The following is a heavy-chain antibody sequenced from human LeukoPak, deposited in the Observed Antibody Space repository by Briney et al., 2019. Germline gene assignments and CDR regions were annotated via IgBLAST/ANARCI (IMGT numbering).Heavy chain of an antibody. CDR2: NDHSGST. Sequence: SETLSLTCAVYGGSFSGYYWSWIRQPPGKGLEWIGENDHSGSTNYNPSLKSRVTISVDTSKNQFSLKLSSVTAADTAVYYCARTGSGWYRPFDPWGQGTLVTVSS. D-gene: IGHD6-19*01. V-gene: IGHV4-34*01. J-gene: IGHJ5*02. CDR1: GGSFSGYY. CDR3: ARTGSGWYRPFDP.